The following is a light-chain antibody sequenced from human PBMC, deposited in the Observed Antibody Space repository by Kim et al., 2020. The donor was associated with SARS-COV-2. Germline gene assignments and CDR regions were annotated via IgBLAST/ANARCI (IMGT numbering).Light chain of an antibody. CDR3: QQYATSPLT. V-gene: IGKV3-20*01. CDR1: QSVRSGF. Sequence: EIVLTQSPGTLSLSPGEGATLSCRASQSVRSGFLAWYQQKPGQAPRLLIHTTSNRATGTPDRFSGSGSGTGFTLTISRLEPEDFAVYYCQQYATSPLTFGGGTKVDIK. J-gene: IGKJ4*01. CDR2: TTS.